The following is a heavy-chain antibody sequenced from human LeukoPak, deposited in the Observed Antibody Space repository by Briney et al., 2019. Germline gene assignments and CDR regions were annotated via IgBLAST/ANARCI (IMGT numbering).Heavy chain of an antibody. D-gene: IGHD6-19*01. CDR2: ISSSSSYI. CDR3: ARVHSSGWYYFDY. CDR1: GFTFSSYS. Sequence: GGSLRLSCAASGFTFSSYSMNWVRQAPGKGLEWVSSISSSSSYIYYADSVKGRFTISRDNAKDSLYLQMNSLRAEGTAVYYCARVHSSGWYYFDYWGQGTLVTVSS. V-gene: IGHV3-21*01. J-gene: IGHJ4*02.